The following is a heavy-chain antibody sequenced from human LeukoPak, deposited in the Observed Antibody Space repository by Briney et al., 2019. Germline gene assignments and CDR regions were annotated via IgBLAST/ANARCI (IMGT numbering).Heavy chain of an antibody. CDR1: DYRFATYW. J-gene: IGHJ4*02. D-gene: IGHD1-26*01. Sequence: GASLKISCQGSDYRFATYWIAWLRQMPGKGREWMGIIYPSDSDTRYSTSFQGKVTISADKYKKTAYLQWSSLKASDTAMYYCARPLQGIVGATGFDYWGQGTLVTVSS. CDR3: ARPLQGIVGATGFDY. V-gene: IGHV5-51*01. CDR2: IYPSDSDT.